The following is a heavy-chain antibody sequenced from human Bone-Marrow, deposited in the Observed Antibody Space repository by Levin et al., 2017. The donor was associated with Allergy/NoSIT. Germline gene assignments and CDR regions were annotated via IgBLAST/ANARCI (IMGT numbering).Heavy chain of an antibody. J-gene: IGHJ4*02. CDR3: GSAWIQLWLPVDY. V-gene: IGHV3-49*03. CDR2: IRSKAYGGTT. Sequence: PGGSLRLSCTASGFTFGDYAMSWFRQAPGKGLEWVGFIRSKAYGGTTEYAASVKGRFTISRDDSKSIAYLQMNSLKTEDTAVYYCGSAWIQLWLPVDYWGQGTLVTVSS. D-gene: IGHD5-18*01. CDR1: GFTFGDYA.